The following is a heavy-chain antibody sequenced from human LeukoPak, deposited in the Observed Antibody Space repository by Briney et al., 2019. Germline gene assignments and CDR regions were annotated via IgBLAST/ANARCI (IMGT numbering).Heavy chain of an antibody. V-gene: IGHV4-39*01. CDR1: GGSISSSSYY. CDR2: IYYSGST. D-gene: IGHD5-18*01. CDR3: ARHEGSYGSSFDY. J-gene: IGHJ4*02. Sequence: SEALSLTCTVSGGSISSSSYYWGWIRRPPGKGLEWIGSIYYSGSTYYNPSLKSRVTISVDTSKNQFSLKLSSVTAADTAVYYCARHEGSYGSSFDYWGQGTLVTVSS.